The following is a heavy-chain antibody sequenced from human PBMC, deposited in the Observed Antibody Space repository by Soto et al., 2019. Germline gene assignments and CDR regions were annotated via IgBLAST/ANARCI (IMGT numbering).Heavy chain of an antibody. J-gene: IGHJ5*02. D-gene: IGHD3-10*01. CDR2: IWYDGSNK. CDR1: GFTFSSYG. CDR3: ARGAHPGEPASWFDP. V-gene: IGHV3-33*01. Sequence: GGSLRLSCAASGFTFSSYGMHWVRQAPGKGLEWVAVIWYDGSNKYYADSVKGRFTISRDNSKNTLYLQMNSLRAEDTAVYYCARGAHPGEPASWFDPWGQGTLVTVSS.